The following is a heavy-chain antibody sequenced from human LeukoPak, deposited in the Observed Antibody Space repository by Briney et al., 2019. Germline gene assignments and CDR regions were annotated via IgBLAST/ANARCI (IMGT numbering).Heavy chain of an antibody. J-gene: IGHJ4*02. V-gene: IGHV3-7*01. D-gene: IGHD2-21*01. CDR3: ASTDSLDN. CDR1: GFSFSDYH. Sequence: GGSLRLSCAGSGFSFSDYHMSWIRQAPGKGLEWVANIKQDGSAKFYVDSVKGRFTISRDNAKNSLYLQMNSLRVDDTAVYYCASTDSLDNWGQGTLVTVSS. CDR2: IKQDGSAK.